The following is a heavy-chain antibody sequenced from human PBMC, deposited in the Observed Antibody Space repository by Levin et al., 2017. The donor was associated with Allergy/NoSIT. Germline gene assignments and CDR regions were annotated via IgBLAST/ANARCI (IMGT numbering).Heavy chain of an antibody. Sequence: GGSLRLSCAASGFTFSSYSMNWVRQAPGKGLEWVSSISSSSSYIYYADSVKGRFTISRDNAKNSLYLQMNSLRAEDTAVYYCARDQGYSSSWYGYWGQGTLVTVSS. J-gene: IGHJ4*02. CDR2: ISSSSSYI. CDR3: ARDQGYSSSWYGY. CDR1: GFTFSSYS. V-gene: IGHV3-21*01. D-gene: IGHD6-13*01.